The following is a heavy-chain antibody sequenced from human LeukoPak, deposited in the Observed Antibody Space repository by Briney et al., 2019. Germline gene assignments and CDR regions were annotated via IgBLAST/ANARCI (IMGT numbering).Heavy chain of an antibody. V-gene: IGHV4/OR15-8*02. CDR1: GGSISSSNW. Sequence: SETLSLTCVVSGGSISSSNWWSWVRQPPGKGLEWIGSIYYSKNTYYNPSLKSRVTISADTSKNQFSLTLGSVSATDTAVYYCVSPRGFSYGYFDYWGQGTLVTVSS. D-gene: IGHD5-18*01. CDR3: VSPRGFSYGYFDY. J-gene: IGHJ4*02. CDR2: IYYSKNT.